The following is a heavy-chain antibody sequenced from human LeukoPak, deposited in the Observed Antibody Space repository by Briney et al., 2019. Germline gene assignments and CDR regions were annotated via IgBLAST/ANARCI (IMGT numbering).Heavy chain of an antibody. CDR1: GFTFGDYA. V-gene: IGHV3-49*04. CDR3: TSITGTTGFDY. Sequence: GGSLRLSCTASGFTFGDYAMSWVRQAPGKGLEWVGFIRSKAYGGRTEYAASVKGRFTISRDDSKSIAYLQMNSLKTEDTAVYYCTSITGTTGFDYWGQGTLVTVSS. CDR2: IRSKAYGGRT. J-gene: IGHJ4*02. D-gene: IGHD1-7*01.